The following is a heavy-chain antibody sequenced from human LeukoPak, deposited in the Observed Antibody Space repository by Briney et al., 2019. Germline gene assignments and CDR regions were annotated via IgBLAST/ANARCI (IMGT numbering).Heavy chain of an antibody. CDR1: GGSISSYS. CDR3: ARGVYCSSTSCNYYYYYGMDV. CDR2: IYYSGST. J-gene: IGHJ6*02. V-gene: IGHV4-59*01. Sequence: SETLSLICTVSGGSISSYSGSWIRQPPGKGLEWIGYIYYSGSTNYNPSLNSRVTISVDTSKNQFSLKLSSVTAADTAVYYCARGVYCSSTSCNYYYYYGMDVWGQGTTVTVSS. D-gene: IGHD2-2*01.